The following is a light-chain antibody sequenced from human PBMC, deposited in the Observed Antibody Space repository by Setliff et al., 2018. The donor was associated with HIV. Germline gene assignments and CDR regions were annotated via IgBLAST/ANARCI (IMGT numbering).Light chain of an antibody. CDR3: SSYTISSTQL. V-gene: IGLV2-14*01. CDR1: SSDVGAYNF. J-gene: IGLJ1*01. CDR2: EVS. Sequence: QSVLTQPASVSGSPGQSITISCTATSSDVGAYNFVSWYQQHPGKAPKLMIYEVSNRPSGVSNRFSGSKSGNTASLTISGLQAEDEADYFCSSYTISSTQLFGTGTKDTVL.